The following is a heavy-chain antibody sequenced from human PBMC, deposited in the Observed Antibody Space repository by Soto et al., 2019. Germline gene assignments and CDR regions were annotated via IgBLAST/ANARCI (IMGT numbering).Heavy chain of an antibody. CDR2: ISSNGGST. CDR3: ARTRFRQLVPDWFDP. Sequence: PGGSLRLSCAASGFTFSSYAMHWVRQAPGKGLEYVSAISSNGGSTYYANSVKGRFTISRDNSKNTLYLQMGSLRAEDMAVYYCARTRFRQLVPDWFDPWGQGTLVTVSS. J-gene: IGHJ5*02. D-gene: IGHD6-13*01. V-gene: IGHV3-64*01. CDR1: GFTFSSYA.